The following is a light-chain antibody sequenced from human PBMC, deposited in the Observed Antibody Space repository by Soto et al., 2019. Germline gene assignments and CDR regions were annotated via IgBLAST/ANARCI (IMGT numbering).Light chain of an antibody. CDR3: QTWGSGIQV. Sequence: QLVLTQSPSASASLGASVKLTCTLSSGHSSYNIAWHQQQPGKGPRYLMKLNSDGSHIKGDGIPDRFSGSSSGAERYLTISSLQSEDEADYYCQTWGSGIQVFGGGTKVTVL. CDR1: SGHSSYN. J-gene: IGLJ3*02. CDR2: LNSDGSH. V-gene: IGLV4-69*01.